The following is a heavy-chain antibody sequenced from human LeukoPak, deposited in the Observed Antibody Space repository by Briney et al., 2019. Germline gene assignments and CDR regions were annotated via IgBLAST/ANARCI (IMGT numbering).Heavy chain of an antibody. CDR1: GFTFSSYS. Sequence: GRSLRLSCAASGFTFSSYSMNWVRQAPGKGLEWVSSISSSSSYIYYADSVKGRSTISRDNAKNSLYLQMNSLRAEDTTMYYCSRGGFLFPGDMDVWGKGTTVTVSS. CDR2: ISSSSSYI. J-gene: IGHJ6*03. CDR3: SRGGFLFPGDMDV. V-gene: IGHV3-21*01. D-gene: IGHD1-26*01.